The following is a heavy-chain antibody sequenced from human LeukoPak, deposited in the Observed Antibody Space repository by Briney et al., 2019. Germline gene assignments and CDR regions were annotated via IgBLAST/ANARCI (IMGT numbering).Heavy chain of an antibody. CDR1: GCSISRYY. D-gene: IGHD3-22*01. CDR2: IYYSGST. CDR3: ARDFYESSGYAGFDC. V-gene: IGHV4-59*01. J-gene: IGHJ4*02. Sequence: SDTLSLTCTVSGCSISRYYWNWIRQPPGKGLEWIGYIYYSGSTNYNPSLKRRVTISLDTSKNQFSLKLSSVTAADTAVYYCARDFYESSGYAGFDCWGQGTLVTVSS.